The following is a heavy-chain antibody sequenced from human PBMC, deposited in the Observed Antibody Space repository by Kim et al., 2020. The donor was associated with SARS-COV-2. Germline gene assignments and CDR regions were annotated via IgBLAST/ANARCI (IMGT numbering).Heavy chain of an antibody. Sequence: ASVKVSCKASGYTFTSYAMHWVRQAPGQRLEWMGWINAGNGNTKYSQKFQGRVTITRVTSASTAYMELSSLRSEDTAVYYCASGIVVVPAAMPYWGQGTLVTVSS. CDR3: ASGIVVVPAAMPY. CDR2: INAGNGNT. J-gene: IGHJ4*02. V-gene: IGHV1-3*01. CDR1: GYTFTSYA. D-gene: IGHD2-2*01.